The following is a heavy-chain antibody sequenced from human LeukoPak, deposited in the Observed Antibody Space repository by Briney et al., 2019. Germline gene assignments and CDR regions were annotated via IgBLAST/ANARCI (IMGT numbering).Heavy chain of an antibody. CDR1: GFSFSRFG. CDR3: AQKGGTDH. V-gene: IGHV3-48*01. Sequence: GGSLRLSCVASGFSFSRFGMNWVRQAPGKALEWVSHISSTSGDVYYADSVKGRFTISRDNAKNSLYLQMNSLRVEDTAIYYCAQKGGTDHWGQGTLVTVSS. CDR2: ISSTSGDV. D-gene: IGHD2-15*01. J-gene: IGHJ4*02.